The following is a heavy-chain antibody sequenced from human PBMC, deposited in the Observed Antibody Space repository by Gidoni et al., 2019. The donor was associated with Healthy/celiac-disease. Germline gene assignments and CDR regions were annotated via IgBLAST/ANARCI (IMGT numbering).Heavy chain of an antibody. Sequence: EVQLVESGGGLVQPGGSLRRSCAASGFTFSSYEMNWVRQAPGKGLEWVSYISSSGSTIYYADSVKGRFTISRDNAKNSLYLQMNSLRAEDTAVYYCARVLARDIAAAGHYGMDVWGQGTTVTVSS. V-gene: IGHV3-48*03. CDR1: GFTFSSYE. J-gene: IGHJ6*02. CDR2: ISSSGSTI. D-gene: IGHD6-13*01. CDR3: ARVLARDIAAAGHYGMDV.